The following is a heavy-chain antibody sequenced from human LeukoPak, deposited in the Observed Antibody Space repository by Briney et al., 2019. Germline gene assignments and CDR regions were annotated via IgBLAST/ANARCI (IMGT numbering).Heavy chain of an antibody. J-gene: IGHJ4*02. D-gene: IGHD6-6*01. Sequence: GGSLRLSCAASGFTFSSYAMSWVRQAPGKGLEWVSAISGSGGSTYYADSVKGRFTISRDNSKNTLYLQMNSLRAEDTAVYYCARVPENIAPPGGGHHFDYWGQGTLVPVSS. V-gene: IGHV3-23*01. CDR2: ISGSGGST. CDR1: GFTFSSYA. CDR3: ARVPENIAPPGGGHHFDY.